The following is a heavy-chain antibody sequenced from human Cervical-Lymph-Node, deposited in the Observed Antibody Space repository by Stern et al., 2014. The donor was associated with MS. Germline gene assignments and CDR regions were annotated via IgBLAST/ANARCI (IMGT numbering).Heavy chain of an antibody. CDR1: GFTFSSHW. Sequence: SGFTFSSHWMHWVRQAPGKGLVWVSRIINDGSGADYADSVKGRFTISRDNAKNTLYLHMFNLRAEDTAMYYCGRDLVAGSGSVDYWGQGTLVTVSS. J-gene: IGHJ4*02. CDR3: GRDLVAGSGSVDY. CDR2: IINDGSGA. D-gene: IGHD3-10*01. V-gene: IGHV3-74*01.